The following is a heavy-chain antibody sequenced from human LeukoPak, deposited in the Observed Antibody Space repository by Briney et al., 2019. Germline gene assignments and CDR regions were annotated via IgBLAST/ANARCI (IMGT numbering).Heavy chain of an antibody. CDR3: ARFRPSKWLIDY. V-gene: IGHV4-34*01. Sequence: SESLSLTCAVYGGSFSGYYWSWIRQPPGKGLEWIGETNHSGSTNYNPSLKSRVTISVDTSKNQFSLKLSSVTAADTAVYYCARFRPSKWLIDYWGQGTLVAVSS. D-gene: IGHD5-12*01. CDR1: GGSFSGYY. CDR2: TNHSGST. J-gene: IGHJ4*02.